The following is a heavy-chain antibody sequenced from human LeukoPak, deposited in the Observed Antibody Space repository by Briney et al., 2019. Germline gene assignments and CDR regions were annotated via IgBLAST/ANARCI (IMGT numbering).Heavy chain of an antibody. V-gene: IGHV3-7*01. CDR1: GFTFSDYW. Sequence: GGSLRLSRAASGFTFSDYWMTWARQAPGKGLQWVEWVANIQQDGSVTAYGDSVQGRFTISRDNAKNSLYLQMNSLRADDTALYYCVRGSPVWENWGQGTPVTVSS. CDR3: VRGSPVWEN. CDR2: IQQDGSVT. J-gene: IGHJ4*02. D-gene: IGHD1-26*01.